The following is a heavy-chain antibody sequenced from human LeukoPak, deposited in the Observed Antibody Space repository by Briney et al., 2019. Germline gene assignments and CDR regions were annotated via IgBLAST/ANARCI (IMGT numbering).Heavy chain of an antibody. J-gene: IGHJ4*02. CDR2: IYYSGST. CDR3: ARERPGGGFDY. Sequence: PSETLSLTCTVSGGSISSYYWSWIRQPPGKGLEWIGYIYYSGSTNYNPSLKSRVTISADTSKNQFSLKLSSVTAADTAVYYCARERPGGGFDYWGQGTLVTVSS. CDR1: GGSISSYY. V-gene: IGHV4-59*01. D-gene: IGHD1-1*01.